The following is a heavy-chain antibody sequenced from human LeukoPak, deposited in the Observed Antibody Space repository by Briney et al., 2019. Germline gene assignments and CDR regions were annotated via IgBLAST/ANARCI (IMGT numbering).Heavy chain of an antibody. CDR2: ISAYNGNT. D-gene: IGHD4-17*01. CDR1: GYTFTSYG. V-gene: IGHV1-18*01. Sequence: ASVKVSCKASGYTFTSYGISWVRQAPGQGLEWMGWISAYNGNTNYVQKLQGRVTMTTDTSTSTAYMELRSLRSDDTAVYYCARDPQTYGRGTEYFQHWGQGTLVTVSS. J-gene: IGHJ1*01. CDR3: ARDPQTYGRGTEYFQH.